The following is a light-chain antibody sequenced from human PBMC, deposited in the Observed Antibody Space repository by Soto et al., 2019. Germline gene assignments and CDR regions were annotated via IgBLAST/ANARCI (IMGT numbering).Light chain of an antibody. CDR3: MQSTQLPPT. V-gene: IGKV2D-29*02. CDR1: QSLLHITGETF. Sequence: DVVMTHTPRSRSVAPGQPASISFRSSQSLLHITGETFLVWYLQKPGQSPQLLIYEVSTRVSGVPDRFSGSGSGTDFTLEISRVETDDVGIYYCMQSTQLPPTFGQGTRLEIK. CDR2: EVS. J-gene: IGKJ5*01.